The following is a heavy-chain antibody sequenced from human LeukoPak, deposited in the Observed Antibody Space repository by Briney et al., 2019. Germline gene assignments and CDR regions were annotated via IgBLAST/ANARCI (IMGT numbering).Heavy chain of an antibody. D-gene: IGHD2-15*01. CDR1: GYTFTRYY. Sequence: ASVKVSCKASGYTFTRYYIHWVRQAPGQGLEWMGIINPIGGTTNYAQKFQGRVTMTRDMSTSTVYMELSSLRSEDTAVYYCARDLYCSGGSCLEGLGVWGQGTLVTVSS. CDR3: ARDLYCSGGSCLEGLGV. V-gene: IGHV1-46*01. CDR2: INPIGGTT. J-gene: IGHJ4*02.